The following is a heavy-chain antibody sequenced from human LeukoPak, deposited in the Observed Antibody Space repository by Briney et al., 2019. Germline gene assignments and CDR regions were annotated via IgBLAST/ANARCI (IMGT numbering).Heavy chain of an antibody. CDR1: GFTFIKYW. Sequence: PGGSLRLSCAASGFTFIKYWMLWFRQAPGKGLESVSRINTDGTVTTYAASVKGRFTVSRDNADNKMFLQMKRVRDEDTAVYYCATKQWLAPPPDSWGQGTPVSVSS. CDR3: ATKQWLAPPPDS. J-gene: IGHJ4*02. D-gene: IGHD6-19*01. V-gene: IGHV3-74*01. CDR2: INTDGTVT.